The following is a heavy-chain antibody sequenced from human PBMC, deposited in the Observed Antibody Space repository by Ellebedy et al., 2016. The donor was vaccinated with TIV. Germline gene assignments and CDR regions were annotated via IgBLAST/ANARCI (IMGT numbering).Heavy chain of an antibody. J-gene: IGHJ6*02. CDR3: ARLEPAYYYAMDV. V-gene: IGHV4-39*01. D-gene: IGHD1-26*01. Sequence: MPSETLSLTCTVSGGSIRTSGHYWGWIRQPPGKGLARIGSILYSGSTYYSPSPQSRVTISVDTSTNQFSLKMSSVTAADTAVYYCARLEPAYYYAMDVWGQGTTVTVSS. CDR2: ILYSGST. CDR1: GGSIRTSGHY.